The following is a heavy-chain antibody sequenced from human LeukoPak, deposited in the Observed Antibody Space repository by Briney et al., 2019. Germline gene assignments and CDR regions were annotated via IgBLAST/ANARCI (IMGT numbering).Heavy chain of an antibody. CDR2: INHSGST. J-gene: IGHJ4*02. V-gene: IGHV4-34*01. D-gene: IGHD2-2*01. CDR3: ARGPDIVVVPAAKAVGGLDY. Sequence: SETLSLTCAVSGGSISSGGYSWSWIRQPPGKGLEWIGEINHSGSTNYNPSLKSRVTISVDTSKNQFSLKLSSVTAADTAVYYCARGPDIVVVPAAKAVGGLDYWGQGTLVTVSS. CDR1: GGSISSGGYS.